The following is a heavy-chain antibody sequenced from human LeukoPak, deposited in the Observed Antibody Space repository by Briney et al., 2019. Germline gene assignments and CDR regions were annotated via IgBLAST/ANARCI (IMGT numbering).Heavy chain of an antibody. CDR3: ARGDTAMAIDP. CDR1: GYTFTSYA. Sequence: VASVKVSCKASGYTFTSYAMHWVRQAPGQRLEWMGWINAGNGNTKYSQKFLGRVTITRDTSASTAYMELSSLRSEDTVVYYCARGDTAMAIDPWGQGTLVTVSS. CDR2: INAGNGNT. V-gene: IGHV1-3*01. J-gene: IGHJ5*02. D-gene: IGHD5-18*01.